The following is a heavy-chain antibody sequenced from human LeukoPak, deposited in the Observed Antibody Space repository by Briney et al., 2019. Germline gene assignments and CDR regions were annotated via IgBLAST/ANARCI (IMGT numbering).Heavy chain of an antibody. Sequence: NPGRSLRLSCAASGFTFSSYGMHWVRQAPGKGLEWVGRIKRESEGGATDYAAPVKGRFTISRDDSKNTLYLQMSSLKTEDTAVYYCGLGSKKSDIDYWGQGTLVTVSS. CDR3: GLGSKKSDIDY. CDR2: IKRESEGGAT. D-gene: IGHD1-26*01. CDR1: GFTFSSYG. J-gene: IGHJ4*02. V-gene: IGHV3-15*01.